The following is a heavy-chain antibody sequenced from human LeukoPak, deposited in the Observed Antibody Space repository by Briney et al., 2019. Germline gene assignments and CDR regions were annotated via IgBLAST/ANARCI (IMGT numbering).Heavy chain of an antibody. CDR1: GGSISSGSYY. CDR2: IYHSGST. J-gene: IGHJ4*02. D-gene: IGHD6-13*01. Sequence: SQTLSLTCTVSGGSISSGSYYWSWIRQPPGKGLEWIGYIYHSGSTYYNPSLKSRVTISVDRSKNQFSLKLSSVTAADTAVYYCARAYSSSPFDYWGQGTLVTVSS. CDR3: ARAYSSSPFDY. V-gene: IGHV4-30-2*02.